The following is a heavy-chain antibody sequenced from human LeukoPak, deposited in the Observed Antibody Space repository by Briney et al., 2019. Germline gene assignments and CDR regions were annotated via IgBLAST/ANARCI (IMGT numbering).Heavy chain of an antibody. J-gene: IGHJ3*02. V-gene: IGHV1-69*13. CDR2: IIPIFGTA. D-gene: IGHD3-3*01. CDR1: GGTFSSYA. CDR3: ASPLWSGYSDAFDI. Sequence: SVKVSCKASGGTFSSYAISWVRQAPGQGLEWMGGIIPIFGTANYAQKFQGRVTITADESTSTAYMELSSLRSEDTAVYYCASPLWSGYSDAFDIWGQGTMVSVSS.